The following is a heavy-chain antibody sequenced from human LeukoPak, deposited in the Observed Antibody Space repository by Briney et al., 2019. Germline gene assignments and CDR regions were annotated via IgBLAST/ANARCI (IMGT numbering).Heavy chain of an antibody. CDR1: GYTFTSYY. CDR2: INPSGGST. V-gene: IGHV1-46*01. Sequence: ASVKVSCKASGYTFTSYYMHWVRQAPGQGLEWMGIINPSGGSTSYAQKFQGRVTMTRDTSTSTVYMELSSLRSEDTAAYYCARGGAVGDGYNPFDYWGQGTLVTASS. CDR3: ARGGAVGDGYNPFDY. D-gene: IGHD5-24*01. J-gene: IGHJ4*02.